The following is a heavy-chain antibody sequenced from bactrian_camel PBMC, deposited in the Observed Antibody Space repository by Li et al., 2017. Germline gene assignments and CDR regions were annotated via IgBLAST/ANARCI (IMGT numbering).Heavy chain of an antibody. CDR1: GNTSSRVC. J-gene: IGHJ4*01. D-gene: IGHD4*01. Sequence: QLVESGGASVQVGGSLKLSCAASGNTSSRVCMGWFRQAPGKEREGVATIDSVGFTNYARSVKGRFTISQDNARNTLYLQMNSVKPDDTAMYYCAATRLQRLSGGLSERSYNYWGQGTQVTVS. CDR3: AATRLQRLSGGLSERSYNY. V-gene: IGHV3S53*01. CDR2: IDSVGFT.